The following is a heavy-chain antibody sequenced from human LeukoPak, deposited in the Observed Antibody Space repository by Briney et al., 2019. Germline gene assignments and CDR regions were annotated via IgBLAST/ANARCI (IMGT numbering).Heavy chain of an antibody. CDR3: AREKVEMATIDY. Sequence: SETLSLTCTVSGYSISSGYYWGWIRQPPGKGLEWIGSIYYSGSTYYNPSLKSRVTISVDTSKNQFSLKLGSVTAADTAVYYCAREKVEMATIDYWGQGTLVTVSS. CDR2: IYYSGST. J-gene: IGHJ4*02. V-gene: IGHV4-38-2*02. CDR1: GYSISSGYY. D-gene: IGHD5-24*01.